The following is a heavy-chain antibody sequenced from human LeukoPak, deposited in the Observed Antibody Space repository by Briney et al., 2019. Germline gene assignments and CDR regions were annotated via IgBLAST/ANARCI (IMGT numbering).Heavy chain of an antibody. D-gene: IGHD6-13*01. V-gene: IGHV3-7*01. CDR2: IKQDGSEK. CDR1: GFTFSSYW. J-gene: IGHJ6*02. CDR3: ARDGGSSWYYYYYGMDV. Sequence: PGGSLRLSCAASGFTFSSYWMSWVRQAPGTGLEWVANIKQDGSEKYYVDSVKGRFTISRDNAKNSLYLQMNSLRAEDTAVYYCARDGGSSWYYYYYGMDVWGQGTTVTVSS.